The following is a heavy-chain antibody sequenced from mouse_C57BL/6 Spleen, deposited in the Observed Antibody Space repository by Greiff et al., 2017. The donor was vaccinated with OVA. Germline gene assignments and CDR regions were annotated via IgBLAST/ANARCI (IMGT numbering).Heavy chain of an antibody. CDR3: ARGYGSPYYYAMDY. Sequence: VQLQQSGAELVKPGASVKISCKASGYAFSSYWMNLVKQRPGKGLEWIGQIYPGDGDTNYNGKFKGKATLTADKSSSTAYMQLSSLTSEDSAVYFCARGYGSPYYYAMDYWGQGTSVTVSS. CDR2: IYPGDGDT. V-gene: IGHV1-80*01. D-gene: IGHD1-1*01. CDR1: GYAFSSYW. J-gene: IGHJ4*01.